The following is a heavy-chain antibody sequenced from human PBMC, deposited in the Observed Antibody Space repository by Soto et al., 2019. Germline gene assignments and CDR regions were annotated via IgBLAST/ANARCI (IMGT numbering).Heavy chain of an antibody. D-gene: IGHD2-15*01. CDR3: ARQGPRVAAAAFNRFDP. CDR2: IYPGDSNT. V-gene: IGHV5-51*01. Sequence: PGESLKISCKGSGYSFTSYWIGWVRQMPGKGLEWMGIIYPGDSNTRYSPSFQGQVTISADKSISTAYLQWSRLKASDTAMYYFARQGPRVAAAAFNRFDPWGQGTLVTGS. J-gene: IGHJ5*02. CDR1: GYSFTSYW.